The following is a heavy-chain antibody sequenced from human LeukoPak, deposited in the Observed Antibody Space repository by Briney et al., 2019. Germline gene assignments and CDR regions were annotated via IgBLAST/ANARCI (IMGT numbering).Heavy chain of an antibody. Sequence: SETLSLTCTVSGGSIRSGDYYWSWIRQPPGKGLEWIGYIYYSGSTYYNPSLKSRVTISVDTSKNQFSLELSSATAADTAVYYCARVVVFHDSSGYYFDNLDYWGQGTLVTVSS. V-gene: IGHV4-30-4*01. J-gene: IGHJ4*02. D-gene: IGHD3-22*01. CDR2: IYYSGST. CDR3: ARVVVFHDSSGYYFDNLDY. CDR1: GGSIRSGDYY.